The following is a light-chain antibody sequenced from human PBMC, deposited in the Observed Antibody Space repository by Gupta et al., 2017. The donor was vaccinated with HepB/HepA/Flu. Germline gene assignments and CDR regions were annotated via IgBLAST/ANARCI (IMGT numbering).Light chain of an antibody. J-gene: IGKJ4*01. V-gene: IGKV2-30*01. CDR2: RVS. CDR1: QNLLFSDGNTF. CDR3: VQGTHWPLT. Sequence: DVVLTHSPPSLPVTLGQSASISCRSSQNLLFSDGNTFLHWFQQRPGQSPRRLIDRVSNRDSGVPERCSGSGSGSDFTLESSRVEAEDGGVYYCVQGTHWPLTFGGGTKVEIK.